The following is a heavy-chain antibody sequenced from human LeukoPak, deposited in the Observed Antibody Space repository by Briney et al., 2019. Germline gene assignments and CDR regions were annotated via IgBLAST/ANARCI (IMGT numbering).Heavy chain of an antibody. CDR1: GYTFTGYY. V-gene: IGHV1-2*02. CDR2: INPNSGGT. CDR3: AKSIAVARDFDY. D-gene: IGHD6-19*01. J-gene: IGHJ4*02. Sequence: ASVKVSCKASGYTFTGYYMHWVRQAPGQGLEWMGWINPNSGGTNYAQKFQGRVTMTRDTSTSTAYMELSRLRSDDTAVYYCAKSIAVARDFDYWGQGTLVTVSS.